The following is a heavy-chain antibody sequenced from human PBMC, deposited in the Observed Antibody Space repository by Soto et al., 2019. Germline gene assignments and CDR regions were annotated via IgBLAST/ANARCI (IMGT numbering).Heavy chain of an antibody. D-gene: IGHD6-13*01. V-gene: IGHV3-30*18. CDR3: AKDRGWQLSSLDY. J-gene: IGHJ4*02. Sequence: GGSLRLSCAASGFPFRTYGMHWVRQAPGKGLEWVAVISHDGSNKYYADSVKGRFTISRDNSKNTLYLQMNSLRAEDTAVYYCAKDRGWQLSSLDYWGQGALVTVPQ. CDR1: GFPFRTYG. CDR2: ISHDGSNK.